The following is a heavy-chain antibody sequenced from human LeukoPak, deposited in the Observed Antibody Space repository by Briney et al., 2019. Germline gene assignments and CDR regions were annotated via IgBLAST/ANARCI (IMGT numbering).Heavy chain of an antibody. V-gene: IGHV4-4*07. CDR2: VFTRGTT. Sequence: SETLSLTCTVSGGSIDRKYWSWIRQPAGKRLEWLGHVFTRGTTNYNASLEGRLTISLDTARNQFSLYLSSVTAADTAMYFCARSSFAVYFDYWGQGTLVTASS. CDR1: GGSIDRKY. CDR3: ARSSFAVYFDY. J-gene: IGHJ4*02. D-gene: IGHD6-19*01.